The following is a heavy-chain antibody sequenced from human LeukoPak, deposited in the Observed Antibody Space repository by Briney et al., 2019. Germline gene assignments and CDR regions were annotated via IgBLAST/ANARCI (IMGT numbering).Heavy chain of an antibody. CDR2: IYYTGST. Sequence: SETLSLTCTVSSGSISSSSYYRGWIRQPPGRGLEWIGSIYYTGSTYYNPSLKSRVTISVDTSKNQFSLKLSSVSAADTALYYCARHIVVVSTPADWFDPWGQGTLVTVSS. J-gene: IGHJ5*02. CDR3: ARHIVVVSTPADWFDP. CDR1: SGSISSSSYY. V-gene: IGHV4-39*01. D-gene: IGHD2-15*01.